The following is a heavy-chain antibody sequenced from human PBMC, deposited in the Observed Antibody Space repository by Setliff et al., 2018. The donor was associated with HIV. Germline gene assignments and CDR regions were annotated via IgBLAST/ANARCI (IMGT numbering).Heavy chain of an antibody. CDR3: ARPGGSYGDYGWYLRF. CDR2: ISAYSGDT. J-gene: IGHJ4*02. D-gene: IGHD4-17*01. V-gene: IGHV1-18*01. Sequence: ASVKVSCKASGYPFSGYGISWVRQAPGQGLEWMGWISAYSGDTNYAQNFQGRLTMTTDTSTSTAYMELRSLRSDDTAMYYGARPGGSYGDYGWYLRFWGQGTLVTVSS. CDR1: GYPFSGYG.